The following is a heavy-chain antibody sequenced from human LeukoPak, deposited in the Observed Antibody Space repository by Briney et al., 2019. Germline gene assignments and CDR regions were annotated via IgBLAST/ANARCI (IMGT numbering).Heavy chain of an antibody. Sequence: ASVKVSCKASGFTFTSSAMQWVRQARGQRLEWIGWIVVGSGNTNYAQKFQERVTITRDMSTSTAYMEQSSLRSEDTAVYYCAAGTPNIVAHDAFDIWGQGTMVTVSS. CDR3: AAGTPNIVAHDAFDI. V-gene: IGHV1-58*02. J-gene: IGHJ3*02. CDR1: GFTFTSSA. CDR2: IVVGSGNT. D-gene: IGHD5-12*01.